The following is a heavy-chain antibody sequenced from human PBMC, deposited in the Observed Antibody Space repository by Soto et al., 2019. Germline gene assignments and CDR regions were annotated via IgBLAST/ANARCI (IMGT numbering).Heavy chain of an antibody. CDR1: GCSFTSYW. CDR2: IYPGDSDT. J-gene: IGHJ4*02. V-gene: IGHV5-51*01. Sequence: PGESLKISCKGSGCSFTSYWIGWVRQMPGKGLEWMGIIYPGDSDTRYSPSFQGQVTISADKSISTAYLQWSSLKASDTAMYYCARLRRAIFGVAEIDYWGQGTLVTV. D-gene: IGHD3-3*01. CDR3: ARLRRAIFGVAEIDY.